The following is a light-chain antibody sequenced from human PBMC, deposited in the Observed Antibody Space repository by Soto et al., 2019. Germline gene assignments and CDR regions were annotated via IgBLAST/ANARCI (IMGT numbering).Light chain of an antibody. CDR3: SSFTNTITRYD. V-gene: IGLV2-14*01. CDR1: GNDVGGYKY. CDR2: EGT. Sequence: QSVLTQPASVSGSPGQSITISCTGTGNDVGGYKYVSWYQHHPGKAPKLIIYEGTERPSGVSHRFSGSKSANTASLTISGLQAEDEADYYCSSFTNTITRYDFGNRTKVTVL. J-gene: IGLJ1*01.